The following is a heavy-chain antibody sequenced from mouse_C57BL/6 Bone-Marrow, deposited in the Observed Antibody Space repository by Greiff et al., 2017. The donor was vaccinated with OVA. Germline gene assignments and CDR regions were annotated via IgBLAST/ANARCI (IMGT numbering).Heavy chain of an antibody. CDR1: GYAFSSSW. CDR3: ARWGAHYYFDY. V-gene: IGHV1-82*01. CDR2: IYPGDGDT. Sequence: VKLLESGPELVKPGASVKISCKASGYAFSSSWMNWVKQRPGKGLEWIGRIYPGDGDTNYNGKFKGKATLTADKSSSTAYMQLSSLTSEDSAVYFCARWGAHYYFDYWGQGTTLTVSS. J-gene: IGHJ2*01.